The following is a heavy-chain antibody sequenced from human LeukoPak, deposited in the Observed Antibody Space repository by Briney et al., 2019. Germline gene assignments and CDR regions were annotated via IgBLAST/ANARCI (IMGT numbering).Heavy chain of an antibody. J-gene: IGHJ4*02. CDR3: VKDPYYYGSGSFAY. CDR1: GFTFNSHG. CDR2: ISGLGGTT. V-gene: IGHV3-23*01. D-gene: IGHD3-10*01. Sequence: GGSLRLSCSASGFTFNSHGMSWVRQAPGKGLEWVSAISGLGGTTNYADSVKGRFTISRDDSKSTLYLQMNSLRVEDTAIYYCVKDPYYYGSGSFAYWGKGTLVTVSS.